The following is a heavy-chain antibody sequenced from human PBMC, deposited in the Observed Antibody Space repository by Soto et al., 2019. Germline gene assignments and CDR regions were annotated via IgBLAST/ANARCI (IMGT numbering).Heavy chain of an antibody. D-gene: IGHD6-13*01. J-gene: IGHJ5*02. CDR1: DGSISSGDYY. Sequence: SGTLSLTCTVSDGSISSGDYYWGWIRQPPGKGLERIGDIYYSGNTYYKTSLKRRVTISVDTSKNQFSLNLSSVTAAATADYYCARVLRSSSWSCCFDRWGQGTLVTVSS. CDR2: IYYSGNT. V-gene: IGHV4-30-4*01. CDR3: ARVLRSSSWSCCFDR.